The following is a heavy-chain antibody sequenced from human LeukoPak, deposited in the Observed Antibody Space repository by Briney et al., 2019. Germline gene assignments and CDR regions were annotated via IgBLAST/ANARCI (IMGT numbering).Heavy chain of an antibody. V-gene: IGHV4-31*03. CDR3: ARLSTVTTGIGD. D-gene: IGHD4-17*01. CDR2: IYYNGST. J-gene: IGHJ4*02. CDR1: GGSISSGGYY. Sequence: SQTLSLTCTVSGGSISSGGYYWSWIRQHPGKGLEWIGYIYYNGSTYYNPSLKSRVTISVDTSKNQFSLKLSSVTAADTAVYYCARLSTVTTGIGDWGQGTLVTVSS.